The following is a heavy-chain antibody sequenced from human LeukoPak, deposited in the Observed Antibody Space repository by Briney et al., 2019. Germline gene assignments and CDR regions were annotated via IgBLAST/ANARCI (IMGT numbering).Heavy chain of an antibody. V-gene: IGHV3-15*01. CDR2: IKTKTDGGAT. CDR1: GFTFSNAW. Sequence: GGSLRLSCAASGFTFSNAWMSWVREAPGKGLEWVGRIKTKTDGGATDYAAPVKGRFTISREDSKNMLYLQMNSLYTDDTAVYYCTTGYCSNGVCYSDDAFDIRGQGTMVTVSS. J-gene: IGHJ3*02. CDR3: TTGYCSNGVCYSDDAFDI. D-gene: IGHD2-8*01.